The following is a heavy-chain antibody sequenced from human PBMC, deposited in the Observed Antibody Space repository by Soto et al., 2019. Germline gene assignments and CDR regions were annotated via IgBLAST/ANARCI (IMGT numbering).Heavy chain of an antibody. Sequence: ASVKVSCKASGYTFTGYYMHCVRQAPGQGLEWMGWINPNSGGTNYAQKFQGRVTMTRDTSISTAYMELSSLRDEDTAVYYCAREGRPLLQTGMDVWGQGTTVTVSS. D-gene: IGHD6-25*01. V-gene: IGHV1-2*02. CDR1: GYTFTGYY. CDR2: INPNSGGT. CDR3: AREGRPLLQTGMDV. J-gene: IGHJ6*02.